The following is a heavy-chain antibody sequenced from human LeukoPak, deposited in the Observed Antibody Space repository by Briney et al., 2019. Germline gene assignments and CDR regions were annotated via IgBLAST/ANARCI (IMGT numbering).Heavy chain of an antibody. CDR2: INHSGST. V-gene: IGHV4-34*01. J-gene: IGHJ5*02. D-gene: IGHD3-3*01. CDR3: ARGYYDFWSGYYRYNWFDP. Sequence: SETLSLTCAVYGGSFSGYYWSWIRQPPGKGPEWIGEINHSGSTNYNPSLKSRVTISVDTSKNQFSLKLSSVTAADTAVYYCARGYYDFWSGYYRYNWFDPWGQGTLVTVSS. CDR1: GGSFSGYY.